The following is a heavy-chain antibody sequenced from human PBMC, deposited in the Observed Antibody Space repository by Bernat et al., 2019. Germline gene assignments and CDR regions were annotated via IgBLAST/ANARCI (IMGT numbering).Heavy chain of an antibody. CDR1: GFTYSTYP. D-gene: IGHD6-13*01. Sequence: VQLLESGGGLIQPGGSLRLSCAASGFTYSTYPMSWVRQAPGKGLEWVAVISYDGSNKYYADSVKGRFTISRDNSKNTLYLQMNSLRAEDTAVYYCARSEETVYSSSWPVDYWGQGTLVTVSS. V-gene: IGHV3-30-3*01. CDR2: ISYDGSNK. J-gene: IGHJ4*02. CDR3: ARSEETVYSSSWPVDY.